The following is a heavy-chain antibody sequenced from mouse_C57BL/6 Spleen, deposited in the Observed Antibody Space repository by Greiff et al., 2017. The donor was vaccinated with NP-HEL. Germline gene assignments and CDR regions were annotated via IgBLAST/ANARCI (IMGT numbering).Heavy chain of an antibody. CDR3: ARGYGSSYGYFDV. CDR1: GYTFTSYW. J-gene: IGHJ1*03. V-gene: IGHV1-64*01. CDR2: IHPNSGST. D-gene: IGHD1-1*01. Sequence: QVQLQQPGAELVKPGASVKLSCKASGYTFTSYWMHWVKQRPGQGLEWIEMIHPNSGSTNYNEKFKSKATLTVDKSSSTAYMQLSSLTSEDSAVYYCARGYGSSYGYFDVWGTGTTVTVSS.